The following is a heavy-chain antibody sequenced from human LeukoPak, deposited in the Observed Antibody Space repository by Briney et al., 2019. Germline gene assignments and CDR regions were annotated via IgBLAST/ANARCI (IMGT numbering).Heavy chain of an antibody. Sequence: SQTLSLTCTVSGGSISSGSYYWSWIRQPAGKGLEWIGRIYTSGSTNYNPSLKSRVTISVDTSKNQFSLKLSSVTAADTAVYYCARRLGWPSAFDYWGQGTLVTVSS. V-gene: IGHV4-61*02. D-gene: IGHD7-27*01. CDR1: GGSISSGSYY. J-gene: IGHJ4*02. CDR3: ARRLGWPSAFDY. CDR2: IYTSGST.